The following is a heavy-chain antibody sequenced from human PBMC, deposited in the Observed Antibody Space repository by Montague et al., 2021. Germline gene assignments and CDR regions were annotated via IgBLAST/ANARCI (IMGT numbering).Heavy chain of an antibody. CDR2: VFYSGAT. CDR1: GDSITGWY. J-gene: IGHJ4*02. Sequence: SETLSLTCSVSGDSITGWYWSWIRQPPGKGLEWIGSVFYSGATNYNPSLKSRVTMSADTSKNQVPLKVNSVTAADTAVYYCARQGFYESGGFFIWGLGTLVTVSS. D-gene: IGHD3-22*01. CDR3: ARQGFYESGGFFI. V-gene: IGHV4-59*01.